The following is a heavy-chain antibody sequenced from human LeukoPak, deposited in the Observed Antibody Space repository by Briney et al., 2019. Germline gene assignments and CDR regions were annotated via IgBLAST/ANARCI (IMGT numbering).Heavy chain of an antibody. J-gene: IGHJ4*02. Sequence: ASVKVSCKASGYTFTGYYMHWVRQAPGQGLEWMGWINPNSGGTNYAQKFQGRVTMTRDTSISTAYMELSRLRSDDTAVYYCARSSLYDSSGYPDYWGQGTLVTVSS. V-gene: IGHV1-2*02. CDR1: GYTFTGYY. CDR3: ARSSLYDSSGYPDY. CDR2: INPNSGGT. D-gene: IGHD3-22*01.